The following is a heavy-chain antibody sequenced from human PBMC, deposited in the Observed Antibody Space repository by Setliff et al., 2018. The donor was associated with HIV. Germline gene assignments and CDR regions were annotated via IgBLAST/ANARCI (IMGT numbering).Heavy chain of an antibody. CDR3: ARYTSKLDWFDP. CDR1: GDSITNDDYY. Sequence: SETLSLTCTVSGDSITNDDYYWGWIRQPPGKGLEWIAIIHYNGRTYYDPSLKSRVTIFVDTSKTQFYLKLRSVTASDTAVYYCARYTSKLDWFDPWGQGTLVTAPQ. CDR2: IHYNGRT. J-gene: IGHJ5*02. V-gene: IGHV4-39*01. D-gene: IGHD2-2*02.